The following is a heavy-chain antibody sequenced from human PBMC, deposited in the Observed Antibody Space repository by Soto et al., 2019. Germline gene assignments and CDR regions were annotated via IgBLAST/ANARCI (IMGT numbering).Heavy chain of an antibody. V-gene: IGHV3-21*01. CDR1: GFTFSSYS. D-gene: IGHD3-3*01. Sequence: GGSLRLSCAASGFTFSSYSMNWVRQAPGKGLEWVSSISSSSSYIYYADSVKGRFTISRDNAKNSLYLQMNSLRAEDTAVYYCARDPDTIFGVIVAFDIWAQGKRAPVPS. CDR2: ISSSSSYI. CDR3: ARDPDTIFGVIVAFDI. J-gene: IGHJ3*02.